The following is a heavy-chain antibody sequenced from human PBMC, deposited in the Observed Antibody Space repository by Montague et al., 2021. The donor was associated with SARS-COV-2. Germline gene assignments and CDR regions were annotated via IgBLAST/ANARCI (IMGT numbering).Heavy chain of an antibody. CDR3: VRYSGWFYFDF. V-gene: IGHV6-1*01. CDR1: GDSVARNRRG. D-gene: IGHD6-19*01. J-gene: IGHJ4*02. Sequence: CAISGDSVARNRRGWGENTHKPQRRLDLVGRPYHGTKWYSDYAPXVRGRLTVNPGASKNEFSLELNYVTPEDTAVYYCVRYSGWFYFDFWGQGTLVTVSS. CDR2: PYHGTKWYS.